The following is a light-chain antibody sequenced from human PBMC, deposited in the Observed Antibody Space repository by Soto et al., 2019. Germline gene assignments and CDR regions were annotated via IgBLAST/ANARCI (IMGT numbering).Light chain of an antibody. CDR3: QQSFSTLLS. Sequence: DIHVTQSPPSLSAFVGDRVTITCRTSQSISGYLNWYQQKPGKAPKLLISGASTLQSGVPSRFIGRGSGTDFTLAISSLQPEDVATYYCQQSFSTLLSFGGGTKVDIK. CDR2: GAS. CDR1: QSISGY. J-gene: IGKJ4*01. V-gene: IGKV1-39*01.